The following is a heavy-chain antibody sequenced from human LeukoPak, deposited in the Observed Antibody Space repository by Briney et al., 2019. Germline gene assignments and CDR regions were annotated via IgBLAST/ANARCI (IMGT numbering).Heavy chain of an antibody. CDR1: GGTFSSYA. V-gene: IGHV1-69*05. J-gene: IGHJ3*02. CDR3: ARERCSSTSCYPNDAFDI. CDR2: IIPIFGTA. D-gene: IGHD2-2*01. Sequence: SVKVSCKASGGTFSSYAISWVRQAPGQGLEWMGGIIPIFGTANYAQKFQGRVTITTDESTSTAYMELSSLRSEDTAVYYCARERCSSTSCYPNDAFDIWGQGTMVTVSS.